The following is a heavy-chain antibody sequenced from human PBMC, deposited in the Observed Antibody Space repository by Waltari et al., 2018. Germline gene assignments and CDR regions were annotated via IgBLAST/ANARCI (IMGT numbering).Heavy chain of an antibody. V-gene: IGHV4-39*01. D-gene: IGHD5-12*01. CDR3: ARLTRDGYKMGGYFDY. Sequence: QLQLQESGPGLVKPSETLSLTCTVSGGSISSRSYYWGWIRQPPGKGLEWIGSMYYSGSTYSNPPHKSRVTISVDTSKNQFSLKLSSVTAADTAVYYCARLTRDGYKMGGYFDYWGQGTLVTVSS. CDR1: GGSISSRSYY. J-gene: IGHJ4*02. CDR2: MYYSGST.